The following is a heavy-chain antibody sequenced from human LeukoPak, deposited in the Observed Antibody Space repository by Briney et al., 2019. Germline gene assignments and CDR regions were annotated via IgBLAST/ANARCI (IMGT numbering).Heavy chain of an antibody. CDR3: ARVPGGCRSTSCRNWFDP. Sequence: PSETLSLTCTVSGGSISTYYWSWIRQPPGKGREGSAYIDYSANTNYTPSLKSRVTISVDTSKNQFSLKLSSVTAADTAVYYCARVPGGCRSTSCRNWFDPWGQGTLVTVSS. CDR1: GGSISTYY. V-gene: IGHV4-59*08. CDR2: IDYSANT. D-gene: IGHD2-2*01. J-gene: IGHJ5*02.